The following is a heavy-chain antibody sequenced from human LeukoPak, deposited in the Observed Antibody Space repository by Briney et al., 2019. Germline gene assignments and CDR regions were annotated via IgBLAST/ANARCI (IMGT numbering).Heavy chain of an antibody. D-gene: IGHD3-22*01. CDR3: AGAYYYDSSGYSR. CDR2: IYYSGST. J-gene: IGHJ4*02. Sequence: SETLSLTCTVSGGSISSYYWSWIRQPPGKGLEWIRYIYYSGSTNYNPSLKSRVTISVDTSKNQFSLKLSSVTAADTAVYYCAGAYYYDSSGYSRWGQGTLVTVSS. CDR1: GGSISSYY. V-gene: IGHV4-59*01.